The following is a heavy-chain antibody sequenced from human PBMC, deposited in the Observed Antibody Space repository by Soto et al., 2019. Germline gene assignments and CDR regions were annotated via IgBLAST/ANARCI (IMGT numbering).Heavy chain of an antibody. CDR3: AKDRYDILTGYPIQYGMDV. CDR2: FSGSGDNT. J-gene: IGHJ6*02. D-gene: IGHD3-9*01. V-gene: IGHV3-23*01. CDR1: GFTFSSYA. Sequence: EVQLLESGGGLVQPGGSLRLSCAASGFTFSSYAMSWVRQAPGKGLEWVSSFSGSGDNTDYADSVKGPFTISRDNAKNTLYMQINSLKAEDTAVYYCAKDRYDILTGYPIQYGMDVWGQGTTVTVSS.